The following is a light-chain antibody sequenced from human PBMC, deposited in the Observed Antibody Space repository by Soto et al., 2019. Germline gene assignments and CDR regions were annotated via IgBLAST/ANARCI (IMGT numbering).Light chain of an antibody. J-gene: IGLJ2*01. Sequence: QSALTQPASVSGSPGQSITISCTGNSSDVGGYNYVSWYQHHPGKAPKLMIYDVSNRPSGVSNRFSGSKSGNTASLTISGLQAEDEADYYCSSYASSSTLVFGGGTKVTVL. V-gene: IGLV2-14*03. CDR3: SSYASSSTLV. CDR1: SSDVGGYNY. CDR2: DVS.